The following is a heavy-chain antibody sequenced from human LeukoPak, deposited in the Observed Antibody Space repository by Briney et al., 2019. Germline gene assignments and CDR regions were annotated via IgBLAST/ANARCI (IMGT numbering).Heavy chain of an antibody. CDR1: GFTFSRYA. CDR3: AKASAMIVVVSKHFDY. Sequence: GGSLRLSRGASGFTFSRYAMSWVRQAPGKGLQWVSQIDGSGGAIYYADSVRGRFTISRDNSKNTLFLEMNSLRAEDTAVYYCAKASAMIVVVSKHFDYWGQGTLVTVSS. D-gene: IGHD3-22*01. J-gene: IGHJ4*02. V-gene: IGHV3-23*01. CDR2: IDGSGGAI.